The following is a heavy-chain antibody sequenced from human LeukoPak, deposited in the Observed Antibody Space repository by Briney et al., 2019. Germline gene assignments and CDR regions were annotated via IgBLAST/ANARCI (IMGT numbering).Heavy chain of an antibody. CDR1: GFIVNSNC. J-gene: IGHJ4*02. V-gene: IGHV3-53*01. D-gene: IGHD2-15*01. Sequence: GGSLRLSCAASGFIVNSNCMNWVRQAPGKGLEWVSVIYSGDSTHHADSVKGRFTISRDKSKNSVHLQMNSLRVEDTAVYYCERDESPGGGSPGYWGQGTLVTVSS. CDR3: ERDESPGGGSPGY. CDR2: IYSGDST.